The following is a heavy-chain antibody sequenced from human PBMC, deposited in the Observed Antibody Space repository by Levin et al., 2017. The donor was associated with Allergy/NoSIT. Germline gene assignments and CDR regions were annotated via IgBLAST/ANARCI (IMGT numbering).Heavy chain of an antibody. CDR2: ISAYSSEV. J-gene: IGHJ6*03. V-gene: IGHV3-21*01. CDR1: FFPFLPSP. D-gene: IGHD3-10*02. Sequence: LSFSSSFFPFLPSPLSWVRQAPGKGLEWVATISAYSSEVHYTDSVKGRFTISRSPAETSLYLQINSLRAEDAGVYYCASLFPQGYYYYLDVWGKGTTVTVSS. CDR3: ASLFPQGYYYYLDV.